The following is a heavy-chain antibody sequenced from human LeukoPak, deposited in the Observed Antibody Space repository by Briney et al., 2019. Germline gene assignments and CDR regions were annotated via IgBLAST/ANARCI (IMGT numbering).Heavy chain of an antibody. CDR2: ISGSGGST. D-gene: IGHD3-9*01. V-gene: IGHV3-23*01. Sequence: QPGGSLRLSCAASGFTFSTYGMSWVRQAPGKGLEWVSAISGSGGSTYYADSVKGRFTISRDNSKNTLFLQMSGLRAEDTAVYYCAKRDILTAYRYFFDYWGQGTLVTVSS. CDR3: AKRDILTAYRYFFDY. J-gene: IGHJ4*02. CDR1: GFTFSTYG.